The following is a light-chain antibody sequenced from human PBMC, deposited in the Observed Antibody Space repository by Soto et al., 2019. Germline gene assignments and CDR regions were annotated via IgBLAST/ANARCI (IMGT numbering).Light chain of an antibody. CDR3: QQYDNWPPWT. CDR2: GAS. V-gene: IGKV3-15*01. CDR1: QNIGSN. J-gene: IGKJ1*01. Sequence: EIVMTQSPATLSVSPGERATLSCRASQNIGSNLVWYQQIPGQAHRLLIYGASTRPTGIPARFSGSGSGTEFTLTISSLQSEDFAVYYCQQYDNWPPWTFGQGTKVEVK.